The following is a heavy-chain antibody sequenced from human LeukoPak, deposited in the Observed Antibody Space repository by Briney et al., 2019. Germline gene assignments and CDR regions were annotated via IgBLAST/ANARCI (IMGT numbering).Heavy chain of an antibody. J-gene: IGHJ4*02. D-gene: IGHD4-17*01. Sequence: GGSLRLSCAASGFTFSTYSKSWVRQAPGKGLDWVASINQDGSAEYYVDSVRGRFTTSRDNAKNSLYLQVNSLRVDDTAVYYCVRLFGGVTTFDYWGQGTLVTVSS. V-gene: IGHV3-7*01. CDR3: VRLFGGVTTFDY. CDR1: GFTFSTYS. CDR2: INQDGSAE.